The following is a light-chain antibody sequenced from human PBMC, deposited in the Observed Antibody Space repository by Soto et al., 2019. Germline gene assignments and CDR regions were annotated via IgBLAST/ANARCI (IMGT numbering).Light chain of an antibody. CDR3: HQYISWPAYS. Sequence: EIVMTQSPATLSLSPGEKVTLSCRASQSVGTSLAWYHQKPGQPPRILIFGASTRITGIPDRFSGSGSGTEFTLTISSLHSEDFAVYYCHQYISWPAYSFGPGTKLEMK. CDR1: QSVGTS. CDR2: GAS. J-gene: IGKJ2*01. V-gene: IGKV3-15*01.